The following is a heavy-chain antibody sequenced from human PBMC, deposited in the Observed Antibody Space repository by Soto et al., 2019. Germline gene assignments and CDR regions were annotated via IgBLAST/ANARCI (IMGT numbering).Heavy chain of an antibody. Sequence: QVQLVQSGAEVKKPGASVKVSCKASGYTFTSYGISWVRQAPGQGLEWMGWISAYNGNTNYAQKLQGRVTMTTDTSTSTAYMELKSLRSDDTAVYYCARDFPGMDYYYYGMDVWGQGTTVTVSS. CDR2: ISAYNGNT. J-gene: IGHJ6*02. CDR3: ARDFPGMDYYYYGMDV. D-gene: IGHD3-10*01. V-gene: IGHV1-18*01. CDR1: GYTFTSYG.